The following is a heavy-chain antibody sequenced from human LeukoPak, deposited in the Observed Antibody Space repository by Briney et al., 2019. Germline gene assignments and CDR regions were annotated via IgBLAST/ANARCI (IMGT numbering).Heavy chain of an antibody. V-gene: IGHV4-59*07. D-gene: IGHD3-22*01. J-gene: IGHJ4*02. CDR2: IYYSGRT. CDR3: ARGTHYYDVR. CDR1: GGSISSYY. Sequence: KPADTLSLTCTVSGGSISSYYWSWIRQPPGKGLEWIGYIYYSGRTNYNPSLKSRVTISVDTSKNQFSLKLSSVTAADTAVYYCARGTHYYDVRWGQGTLVTVSS.